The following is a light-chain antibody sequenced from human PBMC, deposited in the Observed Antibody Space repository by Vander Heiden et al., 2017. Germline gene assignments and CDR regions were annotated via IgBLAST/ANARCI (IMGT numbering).Light chain of an antibody. CDR3: QAYDSSLGAWV. J-gene: IGLJ3*02. CDR2: GNF. V-gene: IGLV1-40*03. Sequence: QSVVTQPPSVSGTLGPRVTMSCTGPSPNIGAGYNVHWYQHLPGRAPTLLIYGNFNRASGVPDRFSASKSGASASLDISGVQPDDEADYYCQAYDSSLGAWVFGGGTKLTVL. CDR1: SPNIGAGYN.